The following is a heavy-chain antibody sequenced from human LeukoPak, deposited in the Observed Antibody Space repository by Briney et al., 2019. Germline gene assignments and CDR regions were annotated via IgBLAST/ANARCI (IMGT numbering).Heavy chain of an antibody. Sequence: GGSVTLSCAPSGFTFSNYDMSWVRQDPGKPLEWVSVITASADGTYYADSVKGRFTISRDNFKNTLYLQMISPRADDTAVYYCAKSDHGFWSGYKKWGQGTLVTVSS. V-gene: IGHV3-23*01. D-gene: IGHD3/OR15-3a*01. CDR2: ITASADGT. CDR3: AKSDHGFWSGYKK. CDR1: GFTFSNYD. J-gene: IGHJ4*02.